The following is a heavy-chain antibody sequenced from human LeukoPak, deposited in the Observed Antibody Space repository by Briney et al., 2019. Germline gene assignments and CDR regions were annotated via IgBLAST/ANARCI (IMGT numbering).Heavy chain of an antibody. Sequence: GASVKVSCKTSGYTFDGYFVHWVRQAPGQGLEWIGWINPNSVGTNYTQNFQGRVTITRDTSITTAYMELSRLTSDDAALYYCARDQGYGSGGYSFDYWGQGTRVTVSS. D-gene: IGHD3-10*01. CDR1: GYTFDGYF. J-gene: IGHJ4*02. CDR3: ARDQGYGSGGYSFDY. CDR2: INPNSVGT. V-gene: IGHV1-2*02.